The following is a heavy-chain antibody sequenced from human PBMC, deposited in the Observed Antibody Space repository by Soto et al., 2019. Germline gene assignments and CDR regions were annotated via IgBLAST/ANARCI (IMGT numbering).Heavy chain of an antibody. Sequence: GASVKVSCKVSGYTLTELSMHWVRQAPGKGLEWMGGFDPEDGETIYAQKFQGRATMTEDTSTDTAYMELSSLRSGDTAVYYCATEGLLKAARYGMDVWGQGTTVTVSS. CDR1: GYTLTELS. J-gene: IGHJ6*02. CDR3: ATEGLLKAARYGMDV. D-gene: IGHD6-6*01. CDR2: FDPEDGET. V-gene: IGHV1-24*01.